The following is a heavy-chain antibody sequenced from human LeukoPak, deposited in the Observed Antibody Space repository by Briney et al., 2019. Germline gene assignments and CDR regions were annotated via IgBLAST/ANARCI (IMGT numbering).Heavy chain of an antibody. J-gene: IGHJ4*02. CDR1: GLTFSINN. Sequence: GGSLRLSCAASGLTFSINNMHWVRQAPGKGLEWFSSISSSSSYIYYADSVKGRFTISRDNDKTSLYLQMNSLRAEDTAVYYCAQCFGTSCFDFDYWGQGTLVTVSS. V-gene: IGHV3-21*01. D-gene: IGHD2-2*01. CDR3: AQCFGTSCFDFDY. CDR2: ISSSSSYI.